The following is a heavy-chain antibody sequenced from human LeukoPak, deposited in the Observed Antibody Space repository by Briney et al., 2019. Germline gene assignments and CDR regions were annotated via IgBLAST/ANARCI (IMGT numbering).Heavy chain of an antibody. J-gene: IGHJ4*02. Sequence: GGSLRLSCAASGFTFSSYDMHWVRQATGKGLEWVSAFGTAGDTYYPGSVKGRFTISRDNAKNSLYLQMNSLRAEDTAFYYCASTGILGATTGVGLFDYWGQGTLVTVSS. D-gene: IGHD1-26*01. V-gene: IGHV3-13*01. CDR1: GFTFSSYD. CDR2: FGTAGDT. CDR3: ASTGILGATTGVGLFDY.